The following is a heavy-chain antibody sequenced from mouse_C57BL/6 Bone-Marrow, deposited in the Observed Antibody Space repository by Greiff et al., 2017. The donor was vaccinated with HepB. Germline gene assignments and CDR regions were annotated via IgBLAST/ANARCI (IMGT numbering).Heavy chain of an antibody. CDR3: ARRLDYYGSSYGFAY. Sequence: VQLQQSGAELVMPGASVKLSCKASGYTFTSYWMHWVKQRPGQGLEWIGEIDPSDSYTNYNQKFKGKSTLTVDKSSSTAYMQLSSLTSEDSAVYYCARRLDYYGSSYGFAYWGQGTLVTVSA. CDR1: GYTFTSYW. D-gene: IGHD1-1*01. CDR2: IDPSDSYT. V-gene: IGHV1-69*01. J-gene: IGHJ3*01.